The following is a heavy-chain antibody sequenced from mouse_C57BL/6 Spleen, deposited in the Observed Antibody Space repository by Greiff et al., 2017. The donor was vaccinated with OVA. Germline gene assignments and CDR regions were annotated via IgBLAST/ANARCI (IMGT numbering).Heavy chain of an antibody. CDR1: GYTFTSYW. V-gene: IGHV1-50*01. D-gene: IGHD1-1*01. CDR2: IDPSDSYT. CDR3: ARRGVVARYFDV. J-gene: IGHJ1*03. Sequence: QVQLQQPGAELVKPGASVKLSCKASGYTFTSYWMQWVKQRPGQGLEWIGEIDPSDSYTNYNQKFKGKATLTVDTSSSTAYIQLSSLTSEDSAVYYCARRGVVARYFDVWGTGTTVTVSS.